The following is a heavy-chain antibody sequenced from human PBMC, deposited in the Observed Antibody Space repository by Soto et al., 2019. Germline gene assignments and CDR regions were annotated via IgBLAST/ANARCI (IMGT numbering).Heavy chain of an antibody. D-gene: IGHD2-2*01. CDR3: ASRYLEYCNSASCSAPYDY. CDR1: GFTFSTYW. Sequence: VQLVESGGGLVQPGGSLRLSCAASGFTFSTYWMSWVRQAPGKGLEWVANIKQDGSEKYYVDSVKGRFTISRDNTKKSLYLQMNSLRAEDTAVYYCASRYLEYCNSASCSAPYDYWGQGTLVTVSS. J-gene: IGHJ4*02. CDR2: IKQDGSEK. V-gene: IGHV3-7*05.